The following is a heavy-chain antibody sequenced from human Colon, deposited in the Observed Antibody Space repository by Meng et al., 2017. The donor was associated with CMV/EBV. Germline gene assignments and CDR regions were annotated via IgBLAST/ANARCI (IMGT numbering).Heavy chain of an antibody. CDR2: IYSGGNIA. J-gene: IGHJ2*01. CDR3: AKGPRPEAFDL. D-gene: IGHD1-14*01. V-gene: IGHV3-23*03. CDR1: GLIFGDYA. Sequence: GGSLRLSCAGSGLIFGDYAMSWVRQAPGKGLEWVALIYSGGNIAFYEDSVKGRFTISRDNPKNTLYLQMNNLRAEDTAVYYCAKGPRPEAFDLWGRGTLVTVSS.